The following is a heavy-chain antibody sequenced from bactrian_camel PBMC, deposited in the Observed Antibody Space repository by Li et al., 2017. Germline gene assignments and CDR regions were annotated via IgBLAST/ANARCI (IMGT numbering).Heavy chain of an antibody. V-gene: IGHV3S9*01. Sequence: HVQLVESGGGSVQPGGSLRLSCEGSGYPFSRYCMGWFRQIPGKGREWVGTSDTEGMTSVADSVKGRFTISQEYPKKMVYLQMSSLKPEDYGMYYCAFVSTPKDRCTIGVNLPAVGQGTQVTVS. CDR1: GYPFSRYC. D-gene: IGHD1*01. CDR2: SDTEGMT. J-gene: IGHJ4*01.